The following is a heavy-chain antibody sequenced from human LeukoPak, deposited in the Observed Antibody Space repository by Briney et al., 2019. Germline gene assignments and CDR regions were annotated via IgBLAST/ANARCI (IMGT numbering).Heavy chain of an antibody. CDR1: GYTFTGYY. V-gene: IGHV1-2*02. D-gene: IGHD3-22*01. J-gene: IGHJ4*02. Sequence: ASVKVSCNASGYTFTGYYMHWVRQAPGQGLEWMGWINPNSGGTNYAQKFQGRVTMTRDTSISTAYMELSRLRSDDTAVYYCARDYYDSSGYYYLLLHYFDYWGQGTLVTVSS. CDR3: ARDYYDSSGYYYLLLHYFDY. CDR2: INPNSGGT.